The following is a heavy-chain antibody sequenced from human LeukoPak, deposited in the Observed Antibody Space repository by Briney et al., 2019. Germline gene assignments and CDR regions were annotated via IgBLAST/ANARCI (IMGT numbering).Heavy chain of an antibody. J-gene: IGHJ4*02. CDR3: AKVNYYDSSGPTDY. Sequence: AGGSLRLSCAASGLTFSSYAMSWVRQAPGKGLEWVSAISGSGGSTYYADSVKGRFTISRDNSKNTLYLQMNSLRAEDTAVYYCAKVNYYDSSGPTDYWGQGTLVTVSS. V-gene: IGHV3-23*01. CDR1: GLTFSSYA. D-gene: IGHD3-22*01. CDR2: ISGSGGST.